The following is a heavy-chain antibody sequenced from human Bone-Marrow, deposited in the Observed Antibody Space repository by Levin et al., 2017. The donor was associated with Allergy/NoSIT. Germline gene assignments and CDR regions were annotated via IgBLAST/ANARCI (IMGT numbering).Heavy chain of an antibody. CDR2: INTVNGNT. J-gene: IGHJ5*02. V-gene: IGHV1-3*04. CDR1: GYTFTSYF. CDR3: ARSPSLPWFDP. Sequence: GGSLRLSCKASGYTFTSYFMHWLRQAPGQGLEWMGWINTVNGNTKYSQKFQGRLTITRDTSASTASMDLSSLTSEDTAVYYCARSPSLPWFDPWGQGTLVTVSS.